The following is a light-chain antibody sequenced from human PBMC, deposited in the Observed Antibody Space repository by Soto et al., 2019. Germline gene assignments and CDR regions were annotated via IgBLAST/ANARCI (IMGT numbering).Light chain of an antibody. Sequence: QSVLTQPPSASGSPGQSGTISCTGTSSDVGGYNYVSWYQQHPGKAPKLMIYEVSKRPSGVPDRFSGSKSGNTASLTVSGLQAEDEADYYCSSYAGSNIRYVFGTGTKVTVL. V-gene: IGLV2-8*01. CDR1: SSDVGGYNY. CDR3: SSYAGSNIRYV. J-gene: IGLJ1*01. CDR2: EVS.